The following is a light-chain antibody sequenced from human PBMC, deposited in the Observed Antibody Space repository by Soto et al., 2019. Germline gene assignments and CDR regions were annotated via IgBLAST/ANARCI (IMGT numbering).Light chain of an antibody. CDR2: EVR. V-gene: IGLV2-14*01. Sequence: QSALTQPASVSGSPGQSITIACTGTNRDVGSYNLVSWYQQRPGEAPKLIISEVRNRPSGISYRFSGSKSGNTASLTISGLQAEDEADYYCSSYTTSSSYFFGTGTKLTVL. J-gene: IGLJ1*01. CDR1: NRDVGSYNL. CDR3: SSYTTSSSYF.